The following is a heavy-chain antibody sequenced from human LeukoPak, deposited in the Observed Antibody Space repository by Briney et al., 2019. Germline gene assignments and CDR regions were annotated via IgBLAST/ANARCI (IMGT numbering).Heavy chain of an antibody. V-gene: IGHV4-61*08. J-gene: IGHJ3*02. D-gene: IGHD3-22*01. CDR1: GDSISSGDYY. CDR3: ARAKYYDSSGYSRGAFDI. CDR2: IYYSGST. Sequence: PSETLSLTCTVSGDSISSGDYYWSWFRQPPGKGLEWIGYIYYSGSTNYNPSLKSRVTISVDTSKNQFSLRLSSVTAADTAVYYCARAKYYDSSGYSRGAFDIWGQGTMVTVSS.